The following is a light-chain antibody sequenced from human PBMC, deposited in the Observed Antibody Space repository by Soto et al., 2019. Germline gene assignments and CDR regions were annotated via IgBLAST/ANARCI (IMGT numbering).Light chain of an antibody. CDR1: SGHSSYI. J-gene: IGLJ3*02. Sequence: QLVLTQSSSASASLGSSVNLTCTLSSGHSSYIIAWHQQQPGKAPRYLMKLEGSGSYNKGSGVPDRFSGSSSGADRYLIISNLQLEDEADYYCETWDSNIHWVFGGGTKVTVL. CDR3: ETWDSNIHWV. V-gene: IGLV4-60*01. CDR2: LEGSGSY.